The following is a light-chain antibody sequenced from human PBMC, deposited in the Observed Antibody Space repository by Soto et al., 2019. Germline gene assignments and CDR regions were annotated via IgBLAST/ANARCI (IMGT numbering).Light chain of an antibody. CDR3: QQYNSYPCT. Sequence: DIQMTQSPSTLSASVGDRVTITCRASQSISSWLAWYQQRPGKAPKVLIYKASNLESGVPSRFSGSGSGTEFTLTISSLQPDHFATYYCQQYNSYPCTFGQGTKLEIK. V-gene: IGKV1-5*03. J-gene: IGKJ2*02. CDR2: KAS. CDR1: QSISSW.